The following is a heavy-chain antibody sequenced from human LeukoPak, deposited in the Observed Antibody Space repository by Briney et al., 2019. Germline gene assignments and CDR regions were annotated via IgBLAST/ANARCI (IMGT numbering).Heavy chain of an antibody. CDR2: IKQVGSEK. V-gene: IGHV3-7*01. D-gene: IGHD6-13*01. CDR1: GFTFSTYW. CDR3: ARDSAGNDY. J-gene: IGHJ4*02. Sequence: PGGSLRLSCAASGFTFSTYWMSWVRQAPGKGLEWVANIKQVGSEKYYVDSVKGRFTISRDNAKNSLYLQMNSLRAEDTAMYYCARDSAGNDYWGQGTLVTVSS.